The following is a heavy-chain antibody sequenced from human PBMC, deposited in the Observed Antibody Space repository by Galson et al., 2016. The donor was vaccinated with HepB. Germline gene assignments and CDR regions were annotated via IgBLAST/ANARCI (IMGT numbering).Heavy chain of an antibody. CDR1: GFQFSNYS. Sequence: SLRLSCAASGFQFSNYSMNWVRQAPGKGLEWVSSISSSTSYVFYADSVKGRFTISSDNAKNSLPLQMESLRAEDTAVYYCARGALPCTLRYFGMDVWGQGTTVTVSS. D-gene: IGHD2-8*01. V-gene: IGHV3-21*01. CDR2: ISSSTSYV. CDR3: ARGALPCTLRYFGMDV. J-gene: IGHJ6*02.